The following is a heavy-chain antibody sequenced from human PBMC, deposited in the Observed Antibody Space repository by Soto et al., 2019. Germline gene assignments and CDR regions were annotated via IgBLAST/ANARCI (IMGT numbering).Heavy chain of an antibody. Sequence: EVQLVESGGGLVQPGGSLRLSCAASGFTHSGRSMHWVRQAPGKGLVWVSGIDNAGTDSTYADSVKGRFTSSRDNAKNMLYLQMNSLRVEDTAVYYCARGWFGPVVWGKGTTVTVSS. D-gene: IGHD3-10*01. CDR1: GFTHSGRS. CDR3: ARGWFGPVV. CDR2: IDNAGTDS. J-gene: IGHJ6*04. V-gene: IGHV3-74*01.